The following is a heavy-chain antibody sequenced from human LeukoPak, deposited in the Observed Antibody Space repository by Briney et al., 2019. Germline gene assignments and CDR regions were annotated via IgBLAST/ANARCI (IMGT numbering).Heavy chain of an antibody. D-gene: IGHD3-22*01. Sequence: PSETLSLTCTVSGGSISSSSYYWGWIRQPPGKGLEWIGSIYYSGSTYYNPSLKSRVTISVDTSKNQFSLKLSSVTAADTAVYYCAREVHYYDSSGYYWFDPWGQGTLVTVSS. CDR3: AREVHYYDSSGYYWFDP. J-gene: IGHJ5*02. CDR1: GGSISSSSYY. CDR2: IYYSGST. V-gene: IGHV4-39*07.